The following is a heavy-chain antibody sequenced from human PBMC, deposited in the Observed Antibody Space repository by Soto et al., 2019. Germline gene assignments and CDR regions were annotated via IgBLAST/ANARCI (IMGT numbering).Heavy chain of an antibody. D-gene: IGHD3-10*01. CDR3: AREAMVRGDDRYYYYGMDV. V-gene: IGHV4-61*01. Sequence: SETLSLTCTVSGGSVSSGSYYWSWIRQPPGKGLEWIGYIYYSGSTNYNPSLKSRVTISVDTSKNQFSLKLSSVTAADTAVYYCAREAMVRGDDRYYYYGMDVWGQGTTVTVSS. J-gene: IGHJ6*02. CDR2: IYYSGST. CDR1: GGSVSSGSYY.